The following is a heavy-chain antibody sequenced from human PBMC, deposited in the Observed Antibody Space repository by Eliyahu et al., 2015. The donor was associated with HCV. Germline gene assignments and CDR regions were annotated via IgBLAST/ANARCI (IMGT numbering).Heavy chain of an antibody. CDR1: GFXFXKAW. Sequence: EVQLVESGGGLVKPGGPLRLSXXASGFXFXKAWMXWVRQAPGKGLGWIGRIKSKXDGGXTDYAAPVKGRFTISRDDSKSTLYLQMNSLKTEDTAVYYCTTGAPGGFDYYLDVWGQGTTVTVSS. J-gene: IGHJ6*03. V-gene: IGHV3-15*01. CDR2: IKSKXDGGXT. CDR3: TTGAPGGFDYYLDV. D-gene: IGHD3-10*01.